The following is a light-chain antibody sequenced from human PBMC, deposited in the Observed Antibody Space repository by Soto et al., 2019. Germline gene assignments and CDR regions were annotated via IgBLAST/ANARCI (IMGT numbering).Light chain of an antibody. CDR1: SSDVGGYNY. CDR2: EVS. V-gene: IGLV2-8*01. Sequence: QSALTQPPSASGSPGQSVTISCTGTSSDVGGYNYVSWYQQHPGKAPKLMIYEVSKRPSGVPDRFSGSKSGNTASLTVSGLQAEDEADYYCSSDAGRNSVFGPGTKVTVL. CDR3: SSDAGRNSV. J-gene: IGLJ1*01.